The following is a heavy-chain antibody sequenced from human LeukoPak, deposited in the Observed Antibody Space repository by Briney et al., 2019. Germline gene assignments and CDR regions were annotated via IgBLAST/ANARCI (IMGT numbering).Heavy chain of an antibody. CDR1: GFTFSSYA. D-gene: IGHD1-26*01. CDR2: ISGSGGST. Sequence: GGSLRLSCAASGFTFSSYAMSWVCQAPGKGLEWVSAISGSGGSTYYADSVKGRFTISRDNSKNTLYLQMNSLRAEDTAVYYCAKGLYSGSDGYYFDYWGQGTLVTVSS. J-gene: IGHJ4*02. V-gene: IGHV3-23*01. CDR3: AKGLYSGSDGYYFDY.